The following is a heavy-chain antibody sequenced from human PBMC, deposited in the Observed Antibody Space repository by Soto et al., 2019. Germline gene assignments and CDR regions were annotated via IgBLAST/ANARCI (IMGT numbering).Heavy chain of an antibody. J-gene: IGHJ4*02. Sequence: EVQLVESGGGLVQPGGSLRLSCAASGFIFSSDWMHWVRQAPGKGLVWISRIDMDGSSTGYADAVKARFTISRDNAADTLTMQMKSLRAEETAVDYCVSDRPGSQHEVDYWGQGILGSVSS. CDR2: IDMDGSST. CDR1: GFIFSSDW. CDR3: VSDRPGSQHEVDY. D-gene: IGHD3-10*01. V-gene: IGHV3-74*01.